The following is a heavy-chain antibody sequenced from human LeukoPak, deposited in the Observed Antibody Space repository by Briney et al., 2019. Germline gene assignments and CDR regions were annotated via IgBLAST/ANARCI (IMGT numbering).Heavy chain of an antibody. V-gene: IGHV3-20*04. J-gene: IGHJ6*03. Sequence: GGSLRLSCAASGFTLDDYGMNWVRQAPGKGLEWVSGINWNGGSTGYADSVKGRFTISRDNAKNSLYLQMNSLRAEDTAVYYCASNYYGSGNYYYYMDVWGKGTTVTVSS. D-gene: IGHD3-10*01. CDR2: INWNGGST. CDR3: ASNYYGSGNYYYYMDV. CDR1: GFTLDDYG.